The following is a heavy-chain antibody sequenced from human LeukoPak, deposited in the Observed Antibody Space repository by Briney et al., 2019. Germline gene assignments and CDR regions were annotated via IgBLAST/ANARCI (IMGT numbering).Heavy chain of an antibody. J-gene: IGHJ6*02. D-gene: IGHD2-2*01. CDR1: GGSISSYY. CDR3: ARAQGVVPAAINGMDV. CDR2: IYYSGST. V-gene: IGHV4-59*01. Sequence: SETLSLTCTVSGGSISSYYWSWIRQPPGKGLEWIGYIYYSGSTNYNPSLKSRVTISVDTSKNQFSLKLSSVTAADTAVYYCARAQGVVPAAINGMDVWGQGTTVTVSS.